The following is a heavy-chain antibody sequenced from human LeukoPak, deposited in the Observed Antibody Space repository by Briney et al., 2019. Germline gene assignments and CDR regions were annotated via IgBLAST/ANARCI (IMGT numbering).Heavy chain of an antibody. CDR2: ISAYNGNT. Sequence: GASVKVSCKASGYTFTSYGISWVRQAPGQGLEWMGWISAYNGNTNYAQKLQGRVTVTTDTSTSTAYMELRSLRSDDTAVYYCARAGYSGYEVYYYYGMDVWGQGTTVTVSS. CDR1: GYTFTSYG. J-gene: IGHJ6*02. CDR3: ARAGYSGYEVYYYYGMDV. V-gene: IGHV1-18*01. D-gene: IGHD5-12*01.